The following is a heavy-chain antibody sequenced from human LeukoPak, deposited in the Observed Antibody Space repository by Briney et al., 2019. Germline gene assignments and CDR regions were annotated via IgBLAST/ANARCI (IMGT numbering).Heavy chain of an antibody. J-gene: IGHJ6*03. CDR1: GGSISSGDYY. V-gene: IGHV4-30-4*01. Sequence: PSETLSLTCTVSGGSISSGDYYWSWIRQPPGKGLEWIGYIYYSGSTYYNPSLKSRVTISVDTSKNQFSLKLSSVTAADTAVYYCARVQGPDDFWSGYPSYYYYYYMDVWGKGTTVTVSS. CDR2: IYYSGST. D-gene: IGHD3-3*01. CDR3: ARVQGPDDFWSGYPSYYYYYYMDV.